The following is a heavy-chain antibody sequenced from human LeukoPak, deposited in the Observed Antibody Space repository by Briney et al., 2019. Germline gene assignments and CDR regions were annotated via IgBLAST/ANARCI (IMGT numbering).Heavy chain of an antibody. Sequence: SETLSLTCTVSGGSLSSYYWSWIRQPPGKGLEGIGYIYYSGSTNYNPSLKSRVTISVDTSKNQFSLKLSSVTAADTAVYYCARQYGYSVDYWGQGTLVTVSS. CDR2: IYYSGST. D-gene: IGHD5-18*01. V-gene: IGHV4-59*01. CDR3: ARQYGYSVDY. CDR1: GGSLSSYY. J-gene: IGHJ4*02.